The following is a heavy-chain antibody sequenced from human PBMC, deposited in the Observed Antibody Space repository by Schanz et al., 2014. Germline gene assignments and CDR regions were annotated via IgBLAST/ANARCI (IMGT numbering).Heavy chain of an antibody. Sequence: EVQLVESGGGLVQPGGSLRLSCETSGFTFSNHAMSWVRQAPGKGLEWVSAISGRGGRTYYADSVKGRFTISRDNSKNTLYLQMNSLRAEDTAVYYCASLIGTTSAHFYGMDVWGQGTTVTVSS. V-gene: IGHV3-23*04. CDR2: ISGRGGRT. CDR3: ASLIGTTSAHFYGMDV. D-gene: IGHD1-7*01. CDR1: GFTFSNHA. J-gene: IGHJ6*02.